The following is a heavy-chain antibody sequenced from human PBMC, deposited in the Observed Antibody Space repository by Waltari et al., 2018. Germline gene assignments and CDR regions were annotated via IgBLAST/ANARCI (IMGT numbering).Heavy chain of an antibody. CDR1: GFTFSRYS. Sequence: EVQLVESGGGLVKPGGSLRLSCAASGFTFSRYSMNWVRQAPGKGLEWVSSISSSSSYIYYADSVKGRFTISRDNAKNSLYLQMNSLRAEDTAVYYCAREGGSYAVRAFDIWGQGTMVTVSS. CDR2: ISSSSSYI. J-gene: IGHJ3*02. D-gene: IGHD1-26*01. V-gene: IGHV3-21*01. CDR3: AREGGSYAVRAFDI.